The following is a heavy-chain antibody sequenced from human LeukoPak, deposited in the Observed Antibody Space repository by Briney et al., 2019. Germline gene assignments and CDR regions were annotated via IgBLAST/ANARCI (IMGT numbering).Heavy chain of an antibody. D-gene: IGHD2-15*01. CDR3: ARDFEVASPITKV. CDR2: IIPIFGTA. V-gene: IGHV1-69*13. J-gene: IGHJ4*02. CDR1: GGTFSSYA. Sequence: SVKVSCKASGGTFSSYAISWVRQAPGQGLEWMGGIIPIFGTANYAQKFQGRVTITADESTSTAYMELSSLRSEDTAVYYCARDFEVASPITKVWGQGTLVTVSS.